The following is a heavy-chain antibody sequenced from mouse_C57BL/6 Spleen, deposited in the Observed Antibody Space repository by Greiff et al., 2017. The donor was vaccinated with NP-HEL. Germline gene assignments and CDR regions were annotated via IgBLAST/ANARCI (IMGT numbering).Heavy chain of an antibody. Sequence: VQLQQSGPGLVKPSQSLSLTCSVTGYSITSGYYWNWIRQFPGNKLEWMGYISYDGSNNYNPSLKNRISITRDTSKNQFFLKLNSVTTEDTATYYCARGRSTGYFDVWGTGTTVTVSS. V-gene: IGHV3-6*01. CDR2: ISYDGSN. J-gene: IGHJ1*03. CDR1: GYSITSGYY. CDR3: ARGRSTGYFDV.